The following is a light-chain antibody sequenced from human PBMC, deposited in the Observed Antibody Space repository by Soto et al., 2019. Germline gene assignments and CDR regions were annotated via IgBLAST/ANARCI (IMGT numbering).Light chain of an antibody. CDR1: QTVNNNY. Sequence: EIVLTQSPDTLSLSPGERATLSCRASQTVNNNYVAWYQQKPGQAPRLLIFRASNKATSIPDRFSGSGSVTQFILTILGREPEDCGIYNCHQHGCSPETFGQGTHVAIQ. CDR3: HQHGCSPET. V-gene: IGKV3-20*01. CDR2: RAS. J-gene: IGKJ1*01.